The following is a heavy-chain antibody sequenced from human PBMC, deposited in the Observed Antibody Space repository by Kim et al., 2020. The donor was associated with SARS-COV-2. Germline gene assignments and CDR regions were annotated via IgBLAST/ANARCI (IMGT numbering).Heavy chain of an antibody. Sequence: SETLSLTCTLSGGSVTSDRYFWTWIRQTPNKGLEWIGYIYSSGSTNYNPSLRSRVTMSVDTTSNRFSLILTSVTAPDTAVYYGARGLSQLMGDPWARGT. CDR3: ARGLSQLMGDP. V-gene: IGHV4-61*01. CDR2: IYSSGST. CDR1: GGSVTSDRYF. J-gene: IGHJ5*02. D-gene: IGHD2-2*01.